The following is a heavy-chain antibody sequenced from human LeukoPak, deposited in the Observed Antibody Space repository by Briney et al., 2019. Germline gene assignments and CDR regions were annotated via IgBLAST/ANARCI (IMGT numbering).Heavy chain of an antibody. CDR2: INPSGGST. CDR1: GYTFTSYY. CDR3: ARDLDDSSGYYRFFDY. D-gene: IGHD3-22*01. Sequence: ASVKVSCKASGYTFTSYYMHWVRQAPGQGLEWMGIINPSGGSTSYAQKFQGRVTMTRDTSTSTAYMELSSLRSEYTAVYYCARDLDDSSGYYRFFDYWGQGTLVTVSS. J-gene: IGHJ4*02. V-gene: IGHV1-46*01.